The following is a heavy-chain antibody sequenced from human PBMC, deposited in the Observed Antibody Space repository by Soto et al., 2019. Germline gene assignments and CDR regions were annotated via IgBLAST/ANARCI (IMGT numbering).Heavy chain of an antibody. J-gene: IGHJ4*02. CDR1: GFTFSGYG. CDR2: IRYDGSNI. CDR3: ARDGVAATAFWGYLDY. V-gene: IGHV3-33*01. D-gene: IGHD2-15*01. Sequence: QAQLVESGGGVVQPGRSLRLSSVASGFTFSGYGMHWVRQAPGQGLEGVAIIRYDGSNIYYADSVRGRFAISRDNSKNTLFLQMDSLGAEDTAVYYCARDGVAATAFWGYLDYWGQGALVTVSS.